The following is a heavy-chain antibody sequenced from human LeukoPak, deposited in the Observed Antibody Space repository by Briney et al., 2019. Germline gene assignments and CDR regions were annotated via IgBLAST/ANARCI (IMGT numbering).Heavy chain of an antibody. J-gene: IGHJ4*02. CDR1: GGSISSFH. CDR3: ARTYSGRSYYFDC. V-gene: IGHV4-59*01. D-gene: IGHD1-26*01. Sequence: SETLSLTCTLSGGSISSFHWSWIRQPPGKGLEHIGNIYDSGSTYYNPSLKSRVTISVDTSKNQFSLKLSSVTAADTAVYYCARTYSGRSYYFDCWGQGTLVTVSS. CDR2: IYDSGST.